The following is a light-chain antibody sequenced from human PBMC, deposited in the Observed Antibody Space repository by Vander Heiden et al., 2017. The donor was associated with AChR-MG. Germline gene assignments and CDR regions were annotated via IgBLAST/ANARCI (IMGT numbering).Light chain of an antibody. V-gene: IGLV1-47*01. CDR2: RNN. CDR1: SSNIGSNY. Sequence: QSVLTQPPSASGTPGQSVTISCSGSSSNIGSNYVYWYQKLPGTAPKLLIYRNNQRPSGVPDRFSGSKSGTSASLAISGLRSEDEADYYCAAWDDSLRVFGGGTKLTVL. J-gene: IGLJ3*02. CDR3: AAWDDSLRV.